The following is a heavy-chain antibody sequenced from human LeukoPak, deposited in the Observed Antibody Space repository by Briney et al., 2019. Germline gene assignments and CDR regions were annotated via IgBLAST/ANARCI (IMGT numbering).Heavy chain of an antibody. D-gene: IGHD6-19*01. CDR3: VKNDGWFHLAQ. V-gene: IGHV3-7*03. Sequence: GGSLRLSRAASGFTFSAYSMNWVRQAPGKGLEWVGHIKNDGSETYYLDSLKGRFSISRDNTNNALYLQMNSLRVEDTAVYYCVKNDGWFHLAQWGQGTLVTVSS. CDR1: GFTFSAYS. CDR2: IKNDGSET. J-gene: IGHJ4*02.